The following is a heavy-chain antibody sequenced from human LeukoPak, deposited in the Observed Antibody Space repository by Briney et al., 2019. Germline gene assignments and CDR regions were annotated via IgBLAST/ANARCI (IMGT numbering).Heavy chain of an antibody. CDR3: ARAPFITMVRGVGWFDP. CDR2: IIPIFGTA. V-gene: IGHV1-69*13. Sequence: VASVKVSCKASGGTFSSYAISWVRQAPGQGLEWMGGIIPIFGTANYAQKFQGRVTITADESTSTAYMELSSLRSEDTAVYYCARAPFITMVRGVGWFDPWGQGTLVTVSS. D-gene: IGHD3-10*01. CDR1: GGTFSSYA. J-gene: IGHJ5*02.